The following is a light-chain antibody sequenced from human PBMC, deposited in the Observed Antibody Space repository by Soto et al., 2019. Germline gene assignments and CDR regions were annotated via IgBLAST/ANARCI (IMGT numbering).Light chain of an antibody. V-gene: IGKV1-17*01. CDR3: HQHNVFPRT. Sequence: DLQMTQSPSSLSASVGDRVTITCRARQAIRNDLAWYQQKPGRAPKRLIYGSSTLQSGVPSRFSGRGSGTEFTLTISSLQPEDFATYYCHQHNVFPRTFGQGTKVEIK. CDR2: GSS. CDR1: QAIRND. J-gene: IGKJ1*01.